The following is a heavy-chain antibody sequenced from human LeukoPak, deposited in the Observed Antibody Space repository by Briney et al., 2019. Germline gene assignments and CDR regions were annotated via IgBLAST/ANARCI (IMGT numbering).Heavy chain of an antibody. D-gene: IGHD2-2*01. CDR2: IYHSGST. Sequence: PSETLSLTCAVSGYSISSGYYWGWIRQPPGKGLEWIGSIYHSGSTYYNPSLKSRVTISVDTSKNQFSLKLSSVTAADTAVYYCARDSPYCSSTSCYGVDPWGQGTLVTVSS. CDR3: ARDSPYCSSTSCYGVDP. CDR1: GYSISSGYY. V-gene: IGHV4-38-2*02. J-gene: IGHJ5*02.